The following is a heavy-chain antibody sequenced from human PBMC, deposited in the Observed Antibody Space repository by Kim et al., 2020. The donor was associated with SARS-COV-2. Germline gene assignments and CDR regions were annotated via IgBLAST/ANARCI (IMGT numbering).Heavy chain of an antibody. CDR1: GNTFTSYA. V-gene: IGHV1-3*01. Sequence: ASVKVSCKASGNTFTSYAMHWVRQAPGQRLEWLGWINVDNSDTNYSQKFQGRVTITRDTSASTVYMEMSRLRSEDTAVYYCARGYDTREYYLWISPCGYWGQGALDTVSS. J-gene: IGHJ4*02. CDR3: ARGYDTREYYLWISPCGY. D-gene: IGHD3-22*01. CDR2: INVDNSDT.